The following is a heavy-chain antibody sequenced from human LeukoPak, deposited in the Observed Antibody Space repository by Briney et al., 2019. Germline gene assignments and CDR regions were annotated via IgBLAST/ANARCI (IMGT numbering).Heavy chain of an antibody. CDR1: EYTFTTYD. D-gene: IGHD3-16*01. CDR2: MNPNNGDT. J-gene: IGHJ4*02. CDR3: AXGQWGSYGSWYFDY. V-gene: IGHV1-8*01. Sequence: GASVKVSCKASEYTFTTYDINWVRQVPGQGLEWMGWMNPNNGDTGYAQKFQGRVTITRDTSKTTVYMELRSLTSEDTAIFYCAXGQWGSYGSWYFDYWGQGSLVTVSS.